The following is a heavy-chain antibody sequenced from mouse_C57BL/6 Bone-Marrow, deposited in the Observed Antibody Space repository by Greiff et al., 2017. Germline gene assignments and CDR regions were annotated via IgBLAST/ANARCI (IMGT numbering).Heavy chain of an antibody. CDR2: IWGVGST. CDR3: ATRNWGYYAMDY. CDR1: GFSLTSYG. D-gene: IGHD4-1*01. Sequence: VQLQESGPGLVAPSQRLSITCTVSGFSLTSYGVDWVRQSPGTGLEWLGVIWGVGSTNYNSALKSRLSISKDNSKSQVFLKMNSLQTDDTAMYYCATRNWGYYAMDYWGQGTSVTVSS. J-gene: IGHJ4*01. V-gene: IGHV2-6*01.